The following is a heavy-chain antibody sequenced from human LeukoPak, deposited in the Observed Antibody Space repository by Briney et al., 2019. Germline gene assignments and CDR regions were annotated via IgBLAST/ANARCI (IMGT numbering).Heavy chain of an antibody. D-gene: IGHD6-6*01. CDR3: AKTSIAADY. CDR2: ISYDGSNK. CDR1: GFTFSSYA. Sequence: GRSLRLSCAASGFTFSSYAMHWVRQAPGKGLEWVAVISYDGSNKYYADSMKGRFTISRDNSKNTLYLQMNSLRAEDTAVYYCAKTSIAADYWGQGTLVTVSS. V-gene: IGHV3-30-3*02. J-gene: IGHJ4*02.